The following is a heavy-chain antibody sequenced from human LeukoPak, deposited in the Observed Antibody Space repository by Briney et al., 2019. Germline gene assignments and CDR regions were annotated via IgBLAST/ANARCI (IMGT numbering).Heavy chain of an antibody. D-gene: IGHD4-11*01. V-gene: IGHV4-34*01. CDR2: IDHSGST. CDR1: GGSFSGYY. Sequence: PSETLSLTCAVYGGSFSGYYWSWIRQPPGKGLEWIGEIDHSGSTNYSPSLKSRVTISVDTSKNQFSLKLNSVTAADTAVYYCARTVPRRTTVAPAYLDYWGQGTQVTVSS. CDR3: ARTVPRRTTVAPAYLDY. J-gene: IGHJ4*02.